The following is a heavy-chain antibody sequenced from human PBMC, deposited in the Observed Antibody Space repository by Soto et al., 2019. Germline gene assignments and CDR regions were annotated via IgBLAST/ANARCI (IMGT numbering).Heavy chain of an antibody. CDR3: AAVPVLRFLKWLPAYFDY. CDR2: LVVGSGNT. V-gene: IGHV1-58*01. J-gene: IGHJ4*02. Sequence: SAKVSCKTSGFMFTSSTVQWVLQARGQRLEWIGWLVVGSGNTHYAQHFQERVTLTRDMSTGTAYMELSSLRSEDTAVYYCAAVPVLRFLKWLPAYFDYWGQGTLVTVSS. D-gene: IGHD3-3*01. CDR1: GFMFTSST.